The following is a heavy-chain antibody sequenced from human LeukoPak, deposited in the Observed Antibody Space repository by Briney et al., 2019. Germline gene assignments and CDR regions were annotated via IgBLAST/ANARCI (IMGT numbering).Heavy chain of an antibody. D-gene: IGHD5-18*01. CDR2: ISGSGGST. CDR3: ARDPGYSYGSGAFDI. J-gene: IGHJ3*02. CDR1: GFTFSSYA. V-gene: IGHV3-23*01. Sequence: GGSLRLSCAASGFTFSSYAMSWVRQAPGKGLEWVSAISGSGGSTYYADSVKGRFTTSRDNSKNTLYLQMNSLRAEDTAVYYCARDPGYSYGSGAFDIWGQGTMVTVSS.